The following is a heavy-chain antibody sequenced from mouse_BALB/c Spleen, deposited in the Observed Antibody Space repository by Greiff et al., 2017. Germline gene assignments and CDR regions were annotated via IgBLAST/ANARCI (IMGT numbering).Heavy chain of an antibody. D-gene: IGHD1-1*01. J-gene: IGHJ3*01. Sequence: QVQLKESGAELMKPGASVKISCKATGYTFSSYWIEWVKQRPGHGLEWIGEILPGSGSTNYNEKFKGKATFTADTSSNTAYMQLSSLTSEDPAVYYCARDCYGRGAWFAYWGQGTLGTVAA. CDR2: ILPGSGST. V-gene: IGHV1-9*01. CDR3: ARDCYGRGAWFAY. CDR1: GYTFSSYW.